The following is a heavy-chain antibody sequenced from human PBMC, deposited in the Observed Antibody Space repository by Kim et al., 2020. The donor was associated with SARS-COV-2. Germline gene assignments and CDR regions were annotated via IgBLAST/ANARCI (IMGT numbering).Heavy chain of an antibody. CDR2: ISGSGGST. V-gene: IGHV3-23*01. J-gene: IGHJ6*02. D-gene: IGHD1-20*01. Sequence: GGSLRLSCAASGFTFSSYAMSWVRQAPGKGLEWVSAISGSGGSTYYADSVKGRFTISRDNSKNTLYLQMNSLRAEDTAVYYCAKEDGITGYYYYYGMDVWGQGTTVTVSS. CDR1: GFTFSSYA. CDR3: AKEDGITGYYYYYGMDV.